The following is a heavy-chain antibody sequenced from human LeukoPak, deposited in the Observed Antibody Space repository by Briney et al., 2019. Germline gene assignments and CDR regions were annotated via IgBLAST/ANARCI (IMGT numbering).Heavy chain of an antibody. Sequence: GESLKISCKGSGYTFTSYWIGWVRQMPGKGLEWMGIVYPGDSDTRYSPSFQGQVTISADKSINTAYLQWTSRKPSDTAKYSCASVPHRKTSGAFDYWGQGTLVTVSS. J-gene: IGHJ4*02. CDR1: GYTFTSYW. CDR3: ASVPHRKTSGAFDY. CDR2: VYPGDSDT. D-gene: IGHD7-27*01. V-gene: IGHV5-51*01.